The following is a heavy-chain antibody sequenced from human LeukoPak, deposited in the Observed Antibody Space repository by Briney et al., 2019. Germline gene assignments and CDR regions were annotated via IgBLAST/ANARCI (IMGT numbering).Heavy chain of an antibody. Sequence: GGSLRLSCAASGFTFSSYWMSWVRQAPGKGLEWVANINQDGSEKYYVDSMKGRFTISRDYAKNSLYLQMNSLRAEDTAVYYCARVLLYGDLDYWGQGTLVTVSS. CDR3: ARVLLYGDLDY. D-gene: IGHD4-17*01. CDR1: GFTFSSYW. V-gene: IGHV3-7*01. J-gene: IGHJ4*02. CDR2: INQDGSEK.